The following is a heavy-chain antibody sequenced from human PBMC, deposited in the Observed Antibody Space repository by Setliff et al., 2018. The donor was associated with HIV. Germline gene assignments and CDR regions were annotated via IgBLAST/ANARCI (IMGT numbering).Heavy chain of an antibody. CDR2: IYYSGST. J-gene: IGHJ4*02. CDR1: GGSISSYY. Sequence: LSLTCTVSGGSISSYYWSWIRQHPGKGLEWIGYIYYSGSTYYNPSLKSRVTISVDTSKKQFSLKLNSVTAADSAIYYCAATYCRGGGRDCPQMYDYWGQGSLVTVSS. CDR3: AATYCRGGGRDCPQMYDY. D-gene: IGHD2-15*01. V-gene: IGHV4-59*04.